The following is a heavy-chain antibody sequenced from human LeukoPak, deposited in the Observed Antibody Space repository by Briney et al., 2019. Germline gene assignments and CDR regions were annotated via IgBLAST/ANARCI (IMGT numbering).Heavy chain of an antibody. V-gene: IGHV4-39*07. CDR1: GVSISSSNSY. D-gene: IGHD6-19*01. CDR3: AREVTSGWYDY. J-gene: IGHJ4*02. CDR2: IYYSGNT. Sequence: SETLSLTCSVSGVSISSSNSYWGWIRQPPGKGLEWIGSIYYSGNTYYNASLKSQVSISVDTSKNQFSLKLSSVTAADTAVYYCAREVTSGWYDYWGQGNPGHRLL.